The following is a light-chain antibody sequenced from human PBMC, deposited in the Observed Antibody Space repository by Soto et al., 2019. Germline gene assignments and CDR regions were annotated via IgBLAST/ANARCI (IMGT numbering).Light chain of an antibody. CDR3: QQYYTTPWT. V-gene: IGKV4-1*01. Sequence: DIVMTQSPDSLAVSLGERATINCKSSQSVLYSSNNKNYLAWYQQKPGQPPKSLIYWASTRESGVPDRFSGSGSGTDFTLTIRSLQAEDVAVYYCQQYYTTPWTFGQGTKVEIK. CDR2: WAS. CDR1: QSVLYSSNNKNY. J-gene: IGKJ1*01.